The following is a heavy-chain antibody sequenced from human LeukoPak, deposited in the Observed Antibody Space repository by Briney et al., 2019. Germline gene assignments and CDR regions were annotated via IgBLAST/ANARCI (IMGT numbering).Heavy chain of an antibody. CDR1: GGSISNYY. Sequence: SETLSLPCTVSGGSISNYYWTWIRQPPGKGLEWIGRIYTSGSTNYNPSLKSRVTISVDTSKNQFSLKLSSVTAADTAVYYCARGYWNDGLDYWGQGTLVTVSS. J-gene: IGHJ4*02. CDR2: IYTSGST. V-gene: IGHV4-4*08. D-gene: IGHD1-1*01. CDR3: ARGYWNDGLDY.